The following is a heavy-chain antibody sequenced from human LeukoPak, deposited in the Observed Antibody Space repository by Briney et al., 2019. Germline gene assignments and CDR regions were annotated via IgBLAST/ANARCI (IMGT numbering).Heavy chain of an antibody. D-gene: IGHD6-6*01. CDR1: GFTVSSNY. J-gene: IGHJ5*02. CDR2: IYSGGST. Sequence: GGSLRLSCAASGFTVSSNYMSWVRQAPGKGLEWVSVIYSGGSTYYADSVKGRFTISRDNSKRTLYVQMNSLRAEDTAVYYCAIVVAARQGTIDPWGQGTLVTISS. V-gene: IGHV3-53*01. CDR3: AIVVAARQGTIDP.